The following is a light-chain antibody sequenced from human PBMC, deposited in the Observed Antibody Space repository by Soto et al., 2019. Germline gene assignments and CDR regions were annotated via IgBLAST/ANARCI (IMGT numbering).Light chain of an antibody. CDR2: TSG. V-gene: IGKV1-39*01. CDR3: QQTYSTPYT. Sequence: IQMTQSPSSLSASVGDRVTITCRASQRITTYLNWYQQKPGEAPKLLISTSGTLQRGVPSRSSGSGSGTDCTLTITALRPEDFATYFCQQTYSTPYTFGQGTKLEIK. CDR1: QRITTY. J-gene: IGKJ2*01.